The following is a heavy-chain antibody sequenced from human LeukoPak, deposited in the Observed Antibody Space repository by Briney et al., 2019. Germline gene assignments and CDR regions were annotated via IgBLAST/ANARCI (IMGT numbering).Heavy chain of an antibody. J-gene: IGHJ4*02. CDR1: GGSFSGYF. CDR3: AREDSSGYYAYYFDY. D-gene: IGHD3-22*01. Sequence: PSETLSLTCAVSGGSFSGYFWSWIRQPPGKGLEWIGEINHSGSTNYNPSLKSRVTISVDTSKNQFSLRLSSVTAADTAVYYCAREDSSGYYAYYFDYWGQGTLVTVSS. V-gene: IGHV4-34*01. CDR2: INHSGST.